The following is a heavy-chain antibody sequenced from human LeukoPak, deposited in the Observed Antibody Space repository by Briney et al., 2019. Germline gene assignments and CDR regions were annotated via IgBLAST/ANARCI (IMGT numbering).Heavy chain of an antibody. CDR3: ARYTSYYGSGNYLGWFDP. D-gene: IGHD3-10*01. CDR2: IDTSGST. J-gene: IGHJ5*02. V-gene: IGHV4-61*02. Sequence: SETLSLTCTVSGGSIRSGIYYWSWIRQPAGKGLEWIGRIDTSGSTNYNPSLKRRVTISADTSGNLFSLKVISVTAADTAVYYCARYTSYYGSGNYLGWFDPWGQGTLVTVSS. CDR1: GGSIRSGIYY.